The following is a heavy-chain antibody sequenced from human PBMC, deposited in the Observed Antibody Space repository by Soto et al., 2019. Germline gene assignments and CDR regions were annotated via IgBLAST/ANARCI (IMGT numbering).Heavy chain of an antibody. J-gene: IGHJ5*02. D-gene: IGHD2-15*01. CDR2: FDPEDGET. Sequence: ASVKVSCKVSGYTLTELSMHWVRQAPGKGLEWMGGFDPEDGETIYAQKFQGRVTMTEDTSTDTAYMELSSLRSEDTAVYYCASSSYCSGGSCYSWFDPWGQGTLVTVSS. CDR1: GYTLTELS. CDR3: ASSSYCSGGSCYSWFDP. V-gene: IGHV1-24*01.